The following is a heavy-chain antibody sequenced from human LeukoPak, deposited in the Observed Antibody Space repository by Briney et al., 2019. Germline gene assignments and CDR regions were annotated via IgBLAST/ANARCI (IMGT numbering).Heavy chain of an antibody. Sequence: QPGRSLRLSCAASGFTFSNYAMHWVRQAPGKGLEWVAVISYDGSNKSYADSVKGRFTISRDNSKNTLYLQMNSLRAEDTAVYYCARAYYYDSRDPFDYWGQGTLVTVSS. CDR1: GFTFSNYA. D-gene: IGHD3-22*01. CDR3: ARAYYYDSRDPFDY. J-gene: IGHJ4*02. V-gene: IGHV3-30-3*01. CDR2: ISYDGSNK.